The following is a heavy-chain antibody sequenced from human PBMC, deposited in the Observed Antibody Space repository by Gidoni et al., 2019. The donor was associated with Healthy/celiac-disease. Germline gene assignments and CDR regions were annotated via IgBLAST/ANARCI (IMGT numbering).Heavy chain of an antibody. CDR2: IYYSGST. Sequence: QLQLQESGPGLVTPSETLSLTCTVSGGSIRSSSFYWGWIRQPPGKGLEWIGSIYYSGSTYYNPSLKSRVTISVDTSKNQFSLKLSSVTAADTAVYYCARPGSLTAIDYWGQGTLVTVSS. J-gene: IGHJ4*02. CDR1: GGSIRSSSFY. D-gene: IGHD7-27*01. V-gene: IGHV4-39*07. CDR3: ARPGSLTAIDY.